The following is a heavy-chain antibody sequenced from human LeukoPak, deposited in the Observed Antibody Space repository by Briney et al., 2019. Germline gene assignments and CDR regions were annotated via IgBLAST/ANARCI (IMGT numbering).Heavy chain of an antibody. V-gene: IGHV4-61*01. J-gene: IGHJ4*02. D-gene: IGHD1-26*01. CDR2: IYYSGST. Sequence: SETLSLTCTVSGGSVSSGSYYWSWIRQPPGKGLEWIGYIYYSGSTNYNPSLKSRVTISVDTSKNQFSLKLSSVTAADTVVYYCARQGVGATRSYFDYWGQGTLVTVSS. CDR3: ARQGVGATRSYFDY. CDR1: GGSVSSGSYY.